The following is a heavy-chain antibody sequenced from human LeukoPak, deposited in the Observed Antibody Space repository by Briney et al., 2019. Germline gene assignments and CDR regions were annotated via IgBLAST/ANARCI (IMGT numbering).Heavy chain of an antibody. D-gene: IGHD3-3*01. J-gene: IGHJ4*02. CDR3: ATDRSDFWSGYAVDY. CDR2: IRYDGSNK. CDR1: GFTFSSYG. V-gene: IGHV3-30*02. Sequence: GGSLRLSCAASGFTFSSYGMHWVRQAPGKGLEWVAFIRYDGSNKYYADSVKGRFTISRDNSKNTLYLQMNSLRAEDTAVYYCATDRSDFWSGYAVDYWGQGTLVTVSS.